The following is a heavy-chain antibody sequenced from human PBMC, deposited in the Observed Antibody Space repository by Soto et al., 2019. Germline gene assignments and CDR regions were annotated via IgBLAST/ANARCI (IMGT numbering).Heavy chain of an antibody. CDR1: GFTFTSSA. J-gene: IGHJ4*02. CDR3: AAGIVGATAFDY. Sequence: SVKVSCKASGFTFTSSAVQWVRQARGQRLEWIGWIVVGSGNTNYAQKFQERVTITRDMSTSTAYMELSSLRSEDTAVYYCAAGIVGATAFDYWGQGTLVTVSS. D-gene: IGHD1-26*01. V-gene: IGHV1-58*01. CDR2: IVVGSGNT.